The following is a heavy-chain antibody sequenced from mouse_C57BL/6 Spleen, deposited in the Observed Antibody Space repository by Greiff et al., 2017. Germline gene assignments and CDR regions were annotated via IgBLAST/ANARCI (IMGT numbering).Heavy chain of an antibody. V-gene: IGHV5-17*01. Sequence: EVNVVESGGGLVKPGGSLKLSCAASGFTFSDYGMHWVRQAPEKGLEWVAYISSGSSTIYYADTVKGRFTISRDNAKNTLFLQMTSLRSEDTAMYYCARNYYYGSSYGYFDVWGTGTTVTVSS. J-gene: IGHJ1*03. CDR2: ISSGSSTI. CDR1: GFTFSDYG. CDR3: ARNYYYGSSYGYFDV. D-gene: IGHD1-1*01.